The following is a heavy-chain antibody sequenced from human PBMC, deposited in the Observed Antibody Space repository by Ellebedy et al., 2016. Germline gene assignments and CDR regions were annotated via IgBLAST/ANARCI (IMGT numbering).Heavy chain of an antibody. CDR1: GFTFDDYA. CDR3: AKDTNVGIAVAGFLDY. Sequence: GGSLRLSXAASGFTFDDYAMHWVRQAPGKGLEWVSGISWNSGSIGYADSVKGRFTISRDNAKNSLYLQMNSLRAEDTALYYCAKDTNVGIAVAGFLDYWGQGTLVTVSS. V-gene: IGHV3-9*01. CDR2: ISWNSGSI. D-gene: IGHD6-19*01. J-gene: IGHJ4*02.